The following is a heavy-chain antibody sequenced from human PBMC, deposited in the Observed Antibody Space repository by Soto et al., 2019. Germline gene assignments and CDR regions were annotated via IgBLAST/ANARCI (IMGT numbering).Heavy chain of an antibody. J-gene: IGHJ6*02. CDR2: IWYDGSNK. CDR1: GFTFSSYG. Sequence: QVQLVESGGGVVQPGRSLRLSCAASGFTFSSYGMHWVRQAPGKGLEWVAVIWYDGSNKYYADSVKGRFTISRDNSKNTLYRQMTSLRAEDTVGYYGANPPSSPPPYSAVAGLGASVLRPYYYYGMDVWGQGTTVTVSS. D-gene: IGHD6-19*01. CDR3: ANPPSSPPPYSAVAGLGASVLRPYYYYGMDV. V-gene: IGHV3-33*06.